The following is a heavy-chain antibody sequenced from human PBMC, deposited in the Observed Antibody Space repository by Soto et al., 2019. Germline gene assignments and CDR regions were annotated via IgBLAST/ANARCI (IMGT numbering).Heavy chain of an antibody. D-gene: IGHD3-9*01. CDR2: ISSSGGAT. Sequence: QVKLVESGGDLVKPGGSLRLSCAASGFSFSDYFMAWVRQAPGKGLEWISLISSSGGATYYTDAVKGRFTISRDNAKDSSYLQLNSLRAEDTAVYYCARRGVTGYYTTFDYWGQGAQVTVSS. J-gene: IGHJ4*02. CDR3: ARRGVTGYYTTFDY. V-gene: IGHV3-11*01. CDR1: GFSFSDYF.